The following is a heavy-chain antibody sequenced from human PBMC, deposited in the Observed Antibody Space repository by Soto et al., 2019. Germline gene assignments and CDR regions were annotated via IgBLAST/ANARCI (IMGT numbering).Heavy chain of an antibody. J-gene: IGHJ6*02. CDR3: ARAAVLRYFDWLFYYYGMEV. CDR1: GGSFSGYY. CDR2: INHSGRT. V-gene: IGHV4-34*01. D-gene: IGHD3-9*01. Sequence: ASETLSLTCAVYGGSFSGYYWSWIRQPPGKGLEWIGEINHSGRTNYNPSLKSRVTISVDTSKNQFSLKLSSVTAADTAVYYCARAAVLRYFDWLFYYYGMEVWGQGTTVTVS.